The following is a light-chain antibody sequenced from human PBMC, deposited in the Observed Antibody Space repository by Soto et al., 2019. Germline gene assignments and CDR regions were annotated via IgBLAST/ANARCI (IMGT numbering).Light chain of an antibody. Sequence: QSVLTQPPSASGSPGQSVTISCTGTNSEVGGYNYVSWYQQYPGKAPKLIIYEVSERPSGVPDHFSGSKSGNTASLTVSGLQTADEADYYCSSYAGSNWYVFGTGTKVTVL. CDR3: SSYAGSNWYV. CDR2: EVS. CDR1: NSEVGGYNY. J-gene: IGLJ1*01. V-gene: IGLV2-8*01.